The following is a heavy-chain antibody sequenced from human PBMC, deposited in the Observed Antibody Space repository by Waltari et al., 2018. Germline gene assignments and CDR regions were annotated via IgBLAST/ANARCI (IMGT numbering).Heavy chain of an antibody. V-gene: IGHV4-4*07. D-gene: IGHD6-6*01. CDR1: GGSISSYY. CDR3: ARGGTNYSSSSGFDYYYYMDV. J-gene: IGHJ6*03. CDR2: IYTSGST. Sequence: QVQLQESGPGLVKPSETLSLTCTVSGGSISSYYWSWIRQPARKGLGWIGRIYTSGSTNYNPSLKSRVTMSVDTSKNQFSLKLSSVTAADTAVYYCARGGTNYSSSSGFDYYYYMDVWGKGTTVTVSS.